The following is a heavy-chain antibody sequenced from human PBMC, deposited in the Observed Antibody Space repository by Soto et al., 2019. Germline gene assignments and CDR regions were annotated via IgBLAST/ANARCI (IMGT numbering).Heavy chain of an antibody. Sequence: PVKLSFKDSGGNFTSYAIIWVRQAPGHGLEWMGGIIPIFGTANYAHKFQGRVTITSDKSTSTAYMELSSLRSGDTAVYYCAPRNTIFGVVIMDFDYYYGMDVWRQGTTVTVSS. V-gene: IGHV1-69*06. CDR3: APRNTIFGVVIMDFDYYYGMDV. CDR2: IIPIFGTA. J-gene: IGHJ6*02. D-gene: IGHD3-3*01. CDR1: GGNFTSYA.